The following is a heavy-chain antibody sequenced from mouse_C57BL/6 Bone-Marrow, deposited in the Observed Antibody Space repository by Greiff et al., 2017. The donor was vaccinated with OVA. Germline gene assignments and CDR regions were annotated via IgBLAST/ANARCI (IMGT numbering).Heavy chain of an antibody. CDR3: ARDYGSSYVFDY. J-gene: IGHJ2*01. V-gene: IGHV1-69*01. CDR2: IDPSDSYT. CDR1: GYTFTSYW. D-gene: IGHD1-1*01. Sequence: QVQLQQPGAELVMPGASVKLSCKASGYTFTSYWMHWVKQRPGQGLEWIGEIDPSDSYTNYNQKFKGKSTLTVDKYSSTAYMQLSSLTSEDSAVYYCARDYGSSYVFDYWGQGTTLTVSS.